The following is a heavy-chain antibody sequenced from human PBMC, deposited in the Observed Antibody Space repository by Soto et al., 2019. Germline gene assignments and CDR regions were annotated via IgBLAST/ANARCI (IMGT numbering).Heavy chain of an antibody. V-gene: IGHV4-59*01. Sequence: QVQLQESGPGLVKPSETLSLTCTVSGGSISSYYWSWIRQPPGKGLEWIGYIYYSGSTNYNPSLKSRVTLSVDTSKNQFSLKLSSVTAADTAVYYCARAQGSLWPRMYFDYWGQGTLVTVSS. CDR1: GGSISSYY. J-gene: IGHJ4*02. CDR3: ARAQGSLWPRMYFDY. D-gene: IGHD3-10*01. CDR2: IYYSGST.